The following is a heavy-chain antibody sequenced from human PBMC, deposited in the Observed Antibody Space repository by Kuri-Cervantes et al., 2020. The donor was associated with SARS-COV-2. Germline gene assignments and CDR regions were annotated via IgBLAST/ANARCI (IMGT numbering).Heavy chain of an antibody. CDR2: IYWDDDK. CDR1: GFSLSNARMG. Sequence: GPTLVKPTETLTLTCTVSGFSLSNARMGVSWIRQPPGKALEWLALIYWDDDKRYGPSLKSRLTVTKDTSKNQVVLTMTNMDPLDTATYYCAHTGAGDLFDYWGKGTLVPVSS. D-gene: IGHD3-16*01. CDR3: AHTGAGDLFDY. V-gene: IGHV2-5*05. J-gene: IGHJ4*02.